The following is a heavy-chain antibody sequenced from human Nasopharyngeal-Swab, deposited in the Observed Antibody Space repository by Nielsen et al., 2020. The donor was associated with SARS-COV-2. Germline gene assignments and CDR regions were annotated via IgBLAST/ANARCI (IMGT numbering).Heavy chain of an antibody. CDR2: ISYDGSNK. V-gene: IGHV3-30*18. CDR3: AKDSQAWLVKSSFWFDP. D-gene: IGHD6-19*01. Sequence: GASLKISCAASGFTFSSYGMHWVRQAPGKGLEWVAVISYDGSNKYYADSVKGRFTISRDNSKNTLYLQMNSLRAEDTAVYYCAKDSQAWLVKSSFWFDPWGQGTLVTVSS. CDR1: GFTFSSYG. J-gene: IGHJ5*02.